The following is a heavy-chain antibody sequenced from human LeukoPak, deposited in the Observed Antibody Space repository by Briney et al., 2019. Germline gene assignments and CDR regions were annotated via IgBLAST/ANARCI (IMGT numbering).Heavy chain of an antibody. D-gene: IGHD3-22*01. CDR1: GFPFSTFW. CDR3: ARADSSGYYHPIN. J-gene: IGHJ4*02. CDR2: INQDGSEK. V-gene: IGHV3-7*01. Sequence: PGGSLRLSCAVSGFPFSTFWMSWVRQAPGKGLEWVANINQDGSEKYYVASVRGRFAISRDNAKNSLYLQMNSLRAEDTAVYYCARADSSGYYHPINWGQGTLVTVSS.